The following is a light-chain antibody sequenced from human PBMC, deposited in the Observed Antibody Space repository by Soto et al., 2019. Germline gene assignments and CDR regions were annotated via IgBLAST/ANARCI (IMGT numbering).Light chain of an antibody. V-gene: IGLV2-14*01. CDR3: SSYTSSSTLV. J-gene: IGLJ3*02. Sequence: QSVLTQPASVSGSPGQSITISCTGTSSDVGAYNYVSWYRQHPGKAPKLMIYEVTNRPSGGSNRFSGSKSGSTASLTISGLQAEDEADYYCSSYTSSSTLVFGGGTKVTVL. CDR2: EVT. CDR1: SSDVGAYNY.